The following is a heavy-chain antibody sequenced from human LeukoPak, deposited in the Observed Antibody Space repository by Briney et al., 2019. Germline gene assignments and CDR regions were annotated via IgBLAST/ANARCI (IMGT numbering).Heavy chain of an antibody. V-gene: IGHV4-34*01. CDR2: INHSGST. CDR1: GGSFSGYY. CDR3: ARGSRTLRGGYCDY. D-gene: IGHD2-15*01. Sequence: SETLSLTCAVYGGSFSGYYWSWIRQSPGKGLEWIGEINHSGSTNYNPSLKSRVTISVDTSKNQFSLKLSSVTAADTAVYYCARGSRTLRGGYCDYWGQGTLVTVSS. J-gene: IGHJ4*02.